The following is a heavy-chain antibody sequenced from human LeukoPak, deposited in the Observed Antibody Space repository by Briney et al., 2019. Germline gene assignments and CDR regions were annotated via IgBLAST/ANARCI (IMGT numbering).Heavy chain of an antibody. CDR3: ARFTGGSDFDY. CDR1: GGSISSYY. J-gene: IGHJ4*02. Sequence: PSETLSLTCAVSGGSISSYYWSWIRQPPGKGLEWIGYIYYSGSTNYNPSLKSRVTISVDTSKNQFSLKLSSVTAADTAVYYCARFTGGSDFDYWGQGTLVTVSS. V-gene: IGHV4-59*01. CDR2: IYYSGST. D-gene: IGHD2-8*02.